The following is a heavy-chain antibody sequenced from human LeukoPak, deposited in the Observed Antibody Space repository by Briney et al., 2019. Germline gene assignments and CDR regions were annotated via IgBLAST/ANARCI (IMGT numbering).Heavy chain of an antibody. CDR3: ARNTRGITMVRGLVDY. CDR1: GFTFSNYA. V-gene: IGHV3-23*01. CDR2: IRGSGGST. Sequence: GGSLRLSCATSGFTFSNYAMTWVRQAPGKGLEWVSAIRGSGGSTYYADSVKGRFTISRDNSKNTLYLQMNSLRAEDTAVYYCARNTRGITMVRGLVDYWGQGTLVTVSS. D-gene: IGHD3-10*01. J-gene: IGHJ4*02.